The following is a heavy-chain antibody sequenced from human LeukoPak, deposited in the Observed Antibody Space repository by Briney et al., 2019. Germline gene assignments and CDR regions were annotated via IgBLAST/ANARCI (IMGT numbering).Heavy chain of an antibody. J-gene: IGHJ6*03. CDR1: GFTFSTYN. V-gene: IGHV3-30*18. CDR2: ISYDGSNK. D-gene: IGHD2-15*01. CDR3: AKGVSGGDYYYMDV. Sequence: PGGSLRLSCAASGFTFSTYNMNWVRQAPGKGLEWVAVISYDGSNKYYAGSVKGRFTISRDNSKNTLYLQMNSLRAEDTAVYYCAKGVSGGDYYYMDVWGKGTTVTVSS.